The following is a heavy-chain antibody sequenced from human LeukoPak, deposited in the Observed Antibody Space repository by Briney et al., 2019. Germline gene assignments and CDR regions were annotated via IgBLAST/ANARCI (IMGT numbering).Heavy chain of an antibody. D-gene: IGHD2-21*01. Sequence: GGSLRLSCAASGFSVSGKFMSWVRQAPGKGLEWVSIIHYDGKTRYAGSVGGRFTIYRDDSENTLFLQMNSLRVDDTAVYFCASGDGYLQPYWGQGTLVTVSS. CDR2: IHYDGKT. J-gene: IGHJ4*02. CDR3: ASGDGYLQPY. CDR1: GFSVSGKF. V-gene: IGHV3-53*01.